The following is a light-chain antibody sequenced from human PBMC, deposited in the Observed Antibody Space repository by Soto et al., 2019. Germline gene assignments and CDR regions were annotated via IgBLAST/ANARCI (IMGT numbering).Light chain of an antibody. CDR1: HNINNN. J-gene: IGKJ1*01. Sequence: ELVMRKSTATMSVVPGERSALCCRASHNINNNLAWYQQNPGQAPRLLIYAASTRATGFSARFSGGGSATEFTLTLTSLQSEEFALYYCQQYSNWPRTFGEGTKVDIK. CDR2: AAS. CDR3: QQYSNWPRT. V-gene: IGKV3-15*01.